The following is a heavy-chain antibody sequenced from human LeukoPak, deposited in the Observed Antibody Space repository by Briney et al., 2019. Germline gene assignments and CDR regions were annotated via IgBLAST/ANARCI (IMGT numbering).Heavy chain of an antibody. V-gene: IGHV4-34*01. CDR2: INHSGST. J-gene: IGHJ6*02. CDR3: ARGYYYDSSGYYTYYYYYGMDV. Sequence: NPSETLSLTCAVYGGSFSGYYWSWIRQPPGKGLEWIGEINHSGSTNYNPSLRSRVTISVDTSKNQFSLKLSSVTAADTAVYHCARGYYYDSSGYYTYYYYYGMDVWGQGTTVTVSS. CDR1: GGSFSGYY. D-gene: IGHD3-22*01.